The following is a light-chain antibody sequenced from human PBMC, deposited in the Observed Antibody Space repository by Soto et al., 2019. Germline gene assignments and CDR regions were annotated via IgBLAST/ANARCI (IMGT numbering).Light chain of an antibody. CDR3: QQYGSSYWT. Sequence: EIVMTQSPATLSVSPGERATLSCRASQSISSNLAWYQRRPGQAPRLLIYGSSTRATGVPARFSGSGSGTDFTLTISRLEPEDFGVYYCQQYGSSYWTFGQGTKVDIK. CDR2: GSS. V-gene: IGKV3-15*01. CDR1: QSISSN. J-gene: IGKJ1*01.